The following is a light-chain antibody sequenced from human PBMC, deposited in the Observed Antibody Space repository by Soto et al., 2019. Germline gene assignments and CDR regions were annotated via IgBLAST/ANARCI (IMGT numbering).Light chain of an antibody. CDR2: DNN. J-gene: IGLJ2*01. CDR1: SSNIGNQY. CDR3: GTWDSSLSTVV. V-gene: IGLV1-51*01. Sequence: QSVLTQPPSVSAAPGQKVTMSCSGSSSNIGNQYVSWYQQFPRTAPKLLIYDNNKRPSGIPDRFSGSKSGTSATLGITGLQTGDEADYYCGTWDSSLSTVVFGGGTKLTVL.